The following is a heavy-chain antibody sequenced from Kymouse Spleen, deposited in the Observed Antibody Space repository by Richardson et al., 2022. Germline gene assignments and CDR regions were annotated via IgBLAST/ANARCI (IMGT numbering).Heavy chain of an antibody. J-gene: IGHJ6*02. Sequence: VQLVESGGGLVKPGGSLRLSCAASGFTFSSYSMNWVRQAPGKGLEWVSSISSSSSYIYYADSVKGRFTISRDNAKNSLYLQMNSLRAEDTAVYYCARDHPYYYGSGSYYNVNYYYGMDVWGQGTTVTVSS. CDR1: GFTFSSYS. D-gene: IGHD3-10*01. CDR2: ISSSSSYI. V-gene: IGHV3-21*03. CDR3: ARDHPYYYGSGSYYNVNYYYGMDV.